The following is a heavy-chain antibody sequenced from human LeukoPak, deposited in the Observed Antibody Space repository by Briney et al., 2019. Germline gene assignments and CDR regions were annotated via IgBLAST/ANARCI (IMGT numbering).Heavy chain of an antibody. CDR1: GGSISSYY. CDR2: IYYSGST. Sequence: PSETLSLTCTVSGGSISSYYWSWIRQPPGKGLEWIGYIYYSGSTNYNPSLKSRVTISVDTSKNQFSLKLSSVTAADTAVYYCAGRYYDFWSGYYIDNYYYYMDVWGKGTTVTVSS. D-gene: IGHD3-3*01. CDR3: AGRYYDFWSGYYIDNYYYYMDV. J-gene: IGHJ6*03. V-gene: IGHV4-59*01.